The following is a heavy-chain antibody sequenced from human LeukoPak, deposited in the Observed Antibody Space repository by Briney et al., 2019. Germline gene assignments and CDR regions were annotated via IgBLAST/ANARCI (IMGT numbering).Heavy chain of an antibody. D-gene: IGHD3-22*01. Sequence: GGSLRLSCSASGFTFSSYAMHWVRQAPGKGLEYVSAISSNGGSTYYADSVKGRFTISRDNSKNTLYLQMNSLRAEDTAVYYCAKGVYDSSGYYVDYWGQGTLVTVSS. J-gene: IGHJ4*02. CDR1: GFTFSSYA. CDR2: ISSNGGST. V-gene: IGHV3-64*04. CDR3: AKGVYDSSGYYVDY.